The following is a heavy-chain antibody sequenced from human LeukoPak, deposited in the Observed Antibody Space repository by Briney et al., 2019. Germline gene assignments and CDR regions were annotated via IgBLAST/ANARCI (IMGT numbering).Heavy chain of an antibody. Sequence: SVKVSCKASGYTFTSYGISWVRQAPGQGLEWMGWISAYNGNTNYAQKLQGRVTMTTDTSTSTAYKELRSLRSDDTAVYYCARDQGDIVVVPAAIFGMDVWGQGTTVTVSS. CDR2: ISAYNGNT. V-gene: IGHV1-18*01. CDR1: GYTFTSYG. J-gene: IGHJ6*02. D-gene: IGHD2-2*02. CDR3: ARDQGDIVVVPAAIFGMDV.